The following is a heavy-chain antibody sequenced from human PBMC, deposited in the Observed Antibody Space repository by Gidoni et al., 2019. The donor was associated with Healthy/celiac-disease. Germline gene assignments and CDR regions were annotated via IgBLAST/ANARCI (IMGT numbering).Heavy chain of an antibody. V-gene: IGHV1-24*01. CDR2: FDPEDGET. CDR3: ATQVSGEWELLRGPFDY. J-gene: IGHJ4*02. CDR1: GYTLTELS. Sequence: QVQLVQSGAEVKQPGASVKVSCKVSGYTLTELSMHWVRQAPGQGLEWMGGFDPEDGETIYAQKFQGRVTMTEDTSTDTAYMELSSLRSEDTAVYYCATQVSGEWELLRGPFDYWGQGTLVTVSS. D-gene: IGHD1-26*01.